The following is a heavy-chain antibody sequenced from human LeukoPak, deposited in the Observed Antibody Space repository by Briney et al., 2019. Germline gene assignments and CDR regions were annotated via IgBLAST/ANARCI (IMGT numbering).Heavy chain of an antibody. D-gene: IGHD1-26*01. CDR3: ARSGGVGATTGAYF. Sequence: GSLRLSCAASGFTFSSYSMNWVRQAPGKVLEWVSSISSSSSYIYYADSVKGRFTISRDNAKNSLYLQMNSLRAEDTAVYYCARSGGVGATTGAYFWGQGTLVTVSS. CDR2: ISSSSSYI. V-gene: IGHV3-21*01. J-gene: IGHJ4*02. CDR1: GFTFSSYS.